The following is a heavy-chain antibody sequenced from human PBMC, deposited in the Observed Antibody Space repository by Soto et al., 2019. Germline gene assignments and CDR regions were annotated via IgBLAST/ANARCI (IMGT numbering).Heavy chain of an antibody. CDR3: AKAGGYDILTGYRNRFDP. D-gene: IGHD3-9*01. V-gene: IGHV3-23*01. CDR2: ISGGGGST. J-gene: IGHJ5*02. CDR1: GFTFTSYA. Sequence: EVQLLESGGGLVQPGGSLRLSCAASGFTFTSYAMSWVRQAPGKGLEWVLGISGGGGSTYYADSVKGRFTISRDNSKNTLYLQMNSLRAEDTAVYYCAKAGGYDILTGYRNRFDPWGQGTLVTVSS.